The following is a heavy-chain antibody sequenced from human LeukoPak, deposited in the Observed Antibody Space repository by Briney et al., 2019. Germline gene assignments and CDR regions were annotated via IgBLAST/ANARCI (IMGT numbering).Heavy chain of an antibody. CDR2: IKQDGSEK. J-gene: IGHJ6*03. CDR3: ASIPYYYDSSGYYYYYYMDV. Sequence: GGSLRLSCVASGFTFSSYWMTWVRQAPGKGLEWVANIKQDGSEKYYVASVKGRFTISRDNAKNSLYLQMNSLRAEDTAVYYCASIPYYYDSSGYYYYYYMDVWGKGTTVTVSS. D-gene: IGHD3-22*01. CDR1: GFTFSSYW. V-gene: IGHV3-7*01.